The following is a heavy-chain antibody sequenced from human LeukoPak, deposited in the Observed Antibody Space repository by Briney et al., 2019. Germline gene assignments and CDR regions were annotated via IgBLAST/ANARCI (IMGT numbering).Heavy chain of an antibody. Sequence: GGSLRLSCAASGFTFSSYSMNWVRQAPGKGLEWVSSISSSSSYIYYADSVKGRFTISRDNAKNSLYLQMNRLRAEDTAVYYCPSSSTSSWFDPWGQGTLVTVSP. J-gene: IGHJ5*02. CDR3: PSSSTSSWFDP. V-gene: IGHV3-21*01. CDR2: ISSSSSYI. CDR1: GFTFSSYS.